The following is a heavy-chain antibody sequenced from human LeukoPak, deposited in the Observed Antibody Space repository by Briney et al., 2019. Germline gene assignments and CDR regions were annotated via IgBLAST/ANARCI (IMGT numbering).Heavy chain of an antibody. CDR1: GFTFSSYW. CDR3: ARVNPCCSTNDY. CDR2: INSDGSST. J-gene: IGHJ4*02. Sequence: PGGSLRLSCAASGFTFSSYWMHWVRQAPGKGLVWVSRINSDGSSTSYADSVKGRFTISRDNAKNSLYLQMNSLRAEDTAVYYCARVNPCCSTNDYWGQGTLVTVSS. D-gene: IGHD2-15*01. V-gene: IGHV3-74*01.